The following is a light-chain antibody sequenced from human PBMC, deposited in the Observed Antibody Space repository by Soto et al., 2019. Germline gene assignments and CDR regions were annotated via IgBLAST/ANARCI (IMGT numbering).Light chain of an antibody. J-gene: IGLJ2*01. Sequence: SYELTQPPSVSVVPGQTARITCGGNNIGGTSVHWYQQKPGQAPVLVVYDDTDRPSGIPERFSGSNSGDTATLTINRVEAGDEADYYCQVWDSSSDVVFGGGTKLTVL. CDR1: NIGGTS. CDR3: QVWDSSSDVV. CDR2: DDT. V-gene: IGLV3-21*02.